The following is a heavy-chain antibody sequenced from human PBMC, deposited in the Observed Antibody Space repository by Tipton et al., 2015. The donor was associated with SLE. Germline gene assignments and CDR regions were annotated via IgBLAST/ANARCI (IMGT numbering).Heavy chain of an antibody. CDR1: GGSISSSSYC. Sequence: TLSLTCTVSGGSISSSSYCWGWIRQPPGKGLEWIGSIYYSGSTYSNPSLKSRVTISVDTSKNQFSLKLSPVTAADTAVYYCAKPRVELRFLEWPPAFDIWGQGTMVTVSS. CDR2: IYYSGST. V-gene: IGHV4-39*07. D-gene: IGHD3-3*01. CDR3: AKPRVELRFLEWPPAFDI. J-gene: IGHJ3*02.